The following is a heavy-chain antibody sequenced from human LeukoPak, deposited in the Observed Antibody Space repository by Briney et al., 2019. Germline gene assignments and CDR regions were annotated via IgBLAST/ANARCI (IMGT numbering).Heavy chain of an antibody. CDR1: GFSLTTSGMC. J-gene: IGHJ4*02. CDR2: IDWNDDT. CDR3: ARMYYDFWSGYSHYFFDH. D-gene: IGHD3-3*01. Sequence: SGPALVKPRQTLRLTCTFSGFSLTTSGMCVTWIRQPPGKALEWLARIDWNDDTYYSTSLKTRLTISKDTSKKQVVLTMTNMDPVDTATYYCARMYYDFWSGYSHYFFDHWGQGTLVTVPS. V-gene: IGHV2-70*11.